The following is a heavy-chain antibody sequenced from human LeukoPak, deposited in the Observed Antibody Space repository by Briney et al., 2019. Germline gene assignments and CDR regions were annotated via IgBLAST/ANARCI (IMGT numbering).Heavy chain of an antibody. CDR3: AKDALRAVPYYFYY. Sequence: PGGSLRLSCAVSGFTFSSYGMSWVRQAPGKGLEWVSAISGSGYSAYYADSVKGRFTISRDNSKNTLFLQMNSLRAEDTAVYYCAKDALRAVPYYFYYWGQGTLVTVSS. D-gene: IGHD3-10*01. CDR1: GFTFSSYG. J-gene: IGHJ4*02. CDR2: ISGSGYSA. V-gene: IGHV3-23*01.